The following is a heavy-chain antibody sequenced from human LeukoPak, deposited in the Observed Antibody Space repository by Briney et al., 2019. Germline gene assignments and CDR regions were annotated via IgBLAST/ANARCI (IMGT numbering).Heavy chain of an antibody. Sequence: TLSLTCTVSGGSISSYYWNWIRQPPGKALEWLARIDWDDDKYYSTSLKTRLTISKDTSKNQVVLTMTNMDPVDTATYYCARIRGSRYYFDYWGQGTLVTVSS. CDR2: IDWDDDK. D-gene: IGHD6-13*01. CDR1: GGSISSYYW. J-gene: IGHJ4*02. V-gene: IGHV2-70*11. CDR3: ARIRGSRYYFDY.